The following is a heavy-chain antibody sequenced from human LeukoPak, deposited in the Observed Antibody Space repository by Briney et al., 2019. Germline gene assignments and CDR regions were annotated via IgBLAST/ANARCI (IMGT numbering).Heavy chain of an antibody. V-gene: IGHV3-66*01. J-gene: IGHJ4*02. CDR2: VYSGGCT. CDR3: ARNYYDSSAYYYFDY. CDR1: GFTVSNSY. D-gene: IGHD3-22*01. Sequence: GGSLRLSCAASGFTVSNSYMNWVRQAPGKGLEWVSLVYSGGCTYNAGSVKGRFTISRDNSKNTLSLQMNSLRAEDTAVYYCARNYYDSSAYYYFDYWGQGTLVTVS.